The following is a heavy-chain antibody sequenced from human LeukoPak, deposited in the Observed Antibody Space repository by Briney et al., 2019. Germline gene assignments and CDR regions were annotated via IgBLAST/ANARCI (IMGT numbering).Heavy chain of an antibody. CDR3: ARNSTSGFFDY. J-gene: IGHJ4*02. D-gene: IGHD2/OR15-2a*01. CDR2: IYNSAST. Sequence: RASETLSLTCVVSGYSITNGDYWGWIRQSTGKGLEWIGSIYNSASTHYNPSLKSRVTILVDTSKNEFSLKMTSVTAADTAMYYCARNSTSGFFDYWGQGTLATVSS. V-gene: IGHV4-38-2*01. CDR1: GYSITNGDY.